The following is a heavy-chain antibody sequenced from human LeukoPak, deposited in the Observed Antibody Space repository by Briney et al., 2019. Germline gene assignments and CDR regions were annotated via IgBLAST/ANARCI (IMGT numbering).Heavy chain of an antibody. CDR1: GYTFRQYS. V-gene: IGHV1-18*01. Sequence: ASVKVSCKASGYTFRQYSISWVRQAPGKGLEWMGWVSPSHTTRVYAQEFQGRVTMTADANTNTVSMELRSLRSDDTAVYFCARDYILPLETDNGDGFAIWGQGTVVTVSS. CDR3: ARDYILPLETDNGDGFAI. D-gene: IGHD3-3*02. J-gene: IGHJ3*02. CDR2: VSPSHTTR.